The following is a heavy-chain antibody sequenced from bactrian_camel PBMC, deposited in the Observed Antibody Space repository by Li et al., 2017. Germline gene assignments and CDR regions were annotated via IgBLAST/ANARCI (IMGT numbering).Heavy chain of an antibody. J-gene: IGHJ4*01. CDR2: IYIPDGTT. CDR1: GTSYSNIC. D-gene: IGHD1*01. V-gene: IGHV3S54*01. Sequence: VQLVESGGGSVQAGGSLRLSCTTSGTSYSNICMGWIRQATAVEREAVAVIYIPDGTTHYADSVKGRFTISKNNAKNTMHLQMNNLKPEDTAMYYCAASEEEFVNRWYRLLERSYRYWGQGTQVTVS. CDR3: AASEEEFVNRWYRLLERSYRY.